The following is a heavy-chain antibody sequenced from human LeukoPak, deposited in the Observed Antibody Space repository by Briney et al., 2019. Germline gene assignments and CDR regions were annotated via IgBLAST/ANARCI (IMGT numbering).Heavy chain of an antibody. D-gene: IGHD3-3*01. CDR1: GFTFSSYA. Sequence: GRSLRLSCAASGFTFSSYAMHWVRQAPGKGLEWVAVISYDGSNKYYADSVKGRFTISRDNSKNTLFLQMSSLRAEDTAVYYCATFGVIVRNNYLDYWGQGALVTVSS. J-gene: IGHJ4*02. V-gene: IGHV3-30-3*01. CDR2: ISYDGSNK. CDR3: ATFGVIVRNNYLDY.